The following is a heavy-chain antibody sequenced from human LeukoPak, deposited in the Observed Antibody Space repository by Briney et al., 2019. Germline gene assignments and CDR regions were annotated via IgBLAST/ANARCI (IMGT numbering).Heavy chain of an antibody. CDR3: ARSLRLIVEDYYFDY. V-gene: IGHV1-69*13. CDR2: IIPIFGTA. CDR1: GGTFSSYA. J-gene: IGHJ4*02. D-gene: IGHD3-3*01. Sequence: GASVKVSCKASGGTFSSYAISWVRQASGQGLEWMGGIIPIFGTANYAQKFQGRVTITADESTSTAYMELSSLRSEDTAVYYCARSLRLIVEDYYFDYWGQGTLVTVSS.